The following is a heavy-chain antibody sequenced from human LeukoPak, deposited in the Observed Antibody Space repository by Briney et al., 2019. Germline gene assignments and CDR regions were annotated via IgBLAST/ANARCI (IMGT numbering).Heavy chain of an antibody. Sequence: SQTLSLTCTVSGGSISSGGYYWSWIRQHPGKGLEWIGYIHYSGSTYYNPSLKSRVTISVDTSKNQFSLKLSSVTAADTAVYYCARLSSRWYFSPDYWGQGTLVTVSS. D-gene: IGHD6-19*01. CDR2: IHYSGST. CDR1: GGSISSGGYY. J-gene: IGHJ4*02. CDR3: ARLSSRWYFSPDY. V-gene: IGHV4-31*03.